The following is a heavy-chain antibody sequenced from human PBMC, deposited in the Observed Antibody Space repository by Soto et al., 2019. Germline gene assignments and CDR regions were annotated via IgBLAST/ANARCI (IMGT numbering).Heavy chain of an antibody. CDR2: ISGGGDGT. Sequence: EVQLLESGGGLVRPGGSLRLSCAASGFTFYNYAMNWVRQAPGKGLEWVSTISGGGDGTYYADSVKGRFTISRDNAKNSLYLQMDSLTDEDTAVYYCARDLGWAFDSWGQGTLVTVSS. V-gene: IGHV3-23*01. D-gene: IGHD6-19*01. CDR1: GFTFYNYA. CDR3: ARDLGWAFDS. J-gene: IGHJ4*02.